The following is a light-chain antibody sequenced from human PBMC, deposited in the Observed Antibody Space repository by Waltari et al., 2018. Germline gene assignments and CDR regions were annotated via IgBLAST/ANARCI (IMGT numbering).Light chain of an antibody. CDR2: EDN. CDR3: QSYDSSIYVV. CDR1: SGSIASNY. Sequence: NFMLTQPHSVSESPGKTLTISCTRSSGSIASNYLQWNQQRPGSAPTTVIYEDNQRPSGVPDRFSGSIDSSSNSASLTISGLKTEDEADYYCQSYDSSIYVVFGGGTKLTVL. J-gene: IGLJ2*01. V-gene: IGLV6-57*03.